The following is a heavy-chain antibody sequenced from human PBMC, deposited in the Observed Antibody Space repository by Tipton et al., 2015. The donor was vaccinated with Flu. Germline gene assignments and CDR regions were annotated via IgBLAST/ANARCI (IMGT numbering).Heavy chain of an antibody. CDR3: ARGCRYCSGGRRDVMDV. CDR1: GYSISSGYY. D-gene: IGHD2-15*01. CDR2: IYYSATT. V-gene: IGHV4-31*11. J-gene: IGHJ6*02. Sequence: GLVKPSETLSLTCAVSGYSISSGYYWVWIRQHPGKGLEWIGYIYYSATTYYNPSLESRATILVDTSKNQFSLKLNSLTAADTAVYYCARGCRYCSGGRRDVMDVWGQGTTVTVSS.